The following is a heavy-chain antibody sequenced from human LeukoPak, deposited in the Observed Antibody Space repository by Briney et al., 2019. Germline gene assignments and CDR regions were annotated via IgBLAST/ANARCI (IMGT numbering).Heavy chain of an antibody. V-gene: IGHV3-21*01. CDR3: ARDQDWNDRGGLDY. Sequence: GGSLRLSCAASGFTFSTYSMNWVRQAPGKGLEWVSFISTSSSYIYYADSVKGRFTISRDNSKNSLYLQMNSLRAEDTAVYYCARDQDWNDRGGLDYWGQGTLVIDSS. CDR2: ISTSSSYI. J-gene: IGHJ4*02. CDR1: GFTFSTYS. D-gene: IGHD1-1*01.